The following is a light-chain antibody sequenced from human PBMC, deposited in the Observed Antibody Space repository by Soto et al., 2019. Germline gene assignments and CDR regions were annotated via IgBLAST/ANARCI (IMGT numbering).Light chain of an antibody. CDR2: WAS. V-gene: IGKV4-1*01. CDR1: QSVLYSSNNKNY. CDR3: QQYYSTPPST. J-gene: IGKJ1*01. Sequence: DIVMTQSPDSLAVSLGERATINCKSSQSVLYSSNNKNYLAWYQQKPGQPPKLLIYWASTRESGVPDRFSGSRSGTDFTLTISSLQAEDVAVYYCQQYYSTPPSTFGQGTKVDIK.